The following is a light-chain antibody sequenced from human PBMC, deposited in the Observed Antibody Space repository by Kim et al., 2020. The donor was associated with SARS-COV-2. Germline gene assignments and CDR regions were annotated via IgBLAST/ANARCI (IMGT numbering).Light chain of an antibody. J-gene: IGLJ3*02. CDR3: TSYTSSNDWV. Sequence: GQSITISCTGTSSDVGGYDYVSWYQQHPGNAPKLLIYGVSKRPSGISNRFSGSKSGNTASLTISGLQAEDEADYYCTSYTSSNDWVFGGGTQLTVL. V-gene: IGLV2-14*04. CDR1: SSDVGGYDY. CDR2: GVS.